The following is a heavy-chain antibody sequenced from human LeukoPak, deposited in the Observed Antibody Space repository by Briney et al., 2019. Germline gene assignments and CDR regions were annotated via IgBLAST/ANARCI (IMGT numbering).Heavy chain of an antibody. Sequence: GGSLRLSCAASGFTFSSYSMNWVRQAPGKGLEWVSSISSSSSYIYYADSVKGRFTISRDNAKNSLYLQMNSLRAEDTAVYYCARDEFGIAAHPGRAYYYYGMDAWGQGTTVTVSS. J-gene: IGHJ6*02. CDR1: GFTFSSYS. D-gene: IGHD6-13*01. V-gene: IGHV3-21*01. CDR2: ISSSSSYI. CDR3: ARDEFGIAAHPGRAYYYYGMDA.